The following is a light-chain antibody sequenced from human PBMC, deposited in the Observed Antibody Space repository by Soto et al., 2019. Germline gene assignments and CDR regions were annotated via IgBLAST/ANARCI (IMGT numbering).Light chain of an antibody. CDR1: QGISSW. V-gene: IGKV1D-16*01. Sequence: DIQMTQSPSSLSASVADRVTIACRASQGISSWLAWYQQKPEKAPKSLIYGASSLQSGVPSSFSGRKSGTDFTLTISSLQSEDFATYYCQHYNSYLRITFGQGTRLEIK. CDR3: QHYNSYLRIT. CDR2: GAS. J-gene: IGKJ5*01.